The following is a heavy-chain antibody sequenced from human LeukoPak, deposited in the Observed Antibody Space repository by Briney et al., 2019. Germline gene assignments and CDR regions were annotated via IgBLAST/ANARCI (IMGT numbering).Heavy chain of an antibody. CDR1: GFTFSDYY. J-gene: IGHJ3*02. CDR3: ARNDAFDI. Sequence: GSLLLSCAASGFTFSDYYMSWIRQAPGKGLEWVSYISFGSTYTNYADSVKGRFTISRDNAKNSLYLQMNSLRAEDTAVYYCARNDAFDIWGQGTMVTVS. CDR2: ISFGSTYT. V-gene: IGHV3-11*03.